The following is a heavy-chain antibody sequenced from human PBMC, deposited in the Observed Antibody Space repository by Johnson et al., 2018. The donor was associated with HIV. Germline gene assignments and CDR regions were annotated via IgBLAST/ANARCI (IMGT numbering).Heavy chain of an antibody. CDR3: ARDFVAFGECTAFDI. D-gene: IGHD3-10*01. V-gene: IGHV3-9*01. CDR2: ISWNSGSI. CDR1: GFTFSTYA. Sequence: VQLVESGGGLVQPGGSLRLSCAASGFTFSTYAMSWVRQAPGKGLEWVSGISWNSGSIGYADSVKGRFTISRDNAKNSLYLQMNSQRAEDTSLYYCARDFVAFGECTAFDIWGQGTMVTVSS. J-gene: IGHJ3*02.